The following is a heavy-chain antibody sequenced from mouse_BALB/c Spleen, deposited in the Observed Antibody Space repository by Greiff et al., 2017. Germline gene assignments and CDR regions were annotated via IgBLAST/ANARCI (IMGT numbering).Heavy chain of an antibody. V-gene: IGHV14-3*02. CDR2: IDPANGNT. Sequence: VQLKESGAELVQPGASVKLSCTASGFNIKDTYMHWVKQRPEQGLEWIGRIDPANGNTKYDPKFQGKATITPDTSSNTAYLQLSSLTSEDTAVYYCARDGSSLGAYWGQGTLVTVSA. CDR1: GFNIKDTY. D-gene: IGHD1-1*01. CDR3: ARDGSSLGAY. J-gene: IGHJ3*01.